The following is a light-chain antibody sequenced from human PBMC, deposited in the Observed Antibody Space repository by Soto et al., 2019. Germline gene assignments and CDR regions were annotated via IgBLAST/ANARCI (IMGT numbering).Light chain of an antibody. CDR2: AAS. Sequence: DIQMTQSPSSLSASVGDRVTITCRASQSISGYLNWYQQKPGKAPKLLIYAASSLQSGVPSRFSGSGSGTDFTLTISSLQPEDFATYYCQQRDTFGQGTKVEIK. CDR3: QQRDT. CDR1: QSISGY. J-gene: IGKJ1*01. V-gene: IGKV1-39*01.